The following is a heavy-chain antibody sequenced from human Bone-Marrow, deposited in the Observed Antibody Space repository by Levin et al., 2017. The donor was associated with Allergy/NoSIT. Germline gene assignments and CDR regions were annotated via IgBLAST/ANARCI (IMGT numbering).Heavy chain of an antibody. CDR3: ARSSYSGTYRGLYYFDY. V-gene: IGHV4-30-4*01. CDR2: IYYSETT. J-gene: IGHJ4*02. Sequence: SQTLSLTCTVSGGAISSGDHYWSWIRQPPGKGLEWIGYIYYSETTYHNPSLKSRLTLSVDTSKNQFSLQLTSVTAADTAVYYCARSSYSGTYRGLYYFDYWGQGTLVSVSS. CDR1: GGAISSGDHY. D-gene: IGHD1-26*01.